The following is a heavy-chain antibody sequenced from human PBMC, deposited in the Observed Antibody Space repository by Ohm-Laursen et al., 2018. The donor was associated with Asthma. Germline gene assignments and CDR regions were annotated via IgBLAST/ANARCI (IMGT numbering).Heavy chain of an antibody. Sequence: TLSLTCTVSGGSISSGSYYWSWIRQHPGKGPEWIGYIYYSGTTYYNPSLKSRVTISVDTSKNQFSLKLSSVTAADTAVYYCARDKRIMITFGGVIKGRGWFDPWGQGTLVTVSS. D-gene: IGHD3-16*01. V-gene: IGHV4-31*03. CDR3: ARDKRIMITFGGVIKGRGWFDP. CDR2: IYYSGTT. J-gene: IGHJ5*02. CDR1: GGSISSGSYY.